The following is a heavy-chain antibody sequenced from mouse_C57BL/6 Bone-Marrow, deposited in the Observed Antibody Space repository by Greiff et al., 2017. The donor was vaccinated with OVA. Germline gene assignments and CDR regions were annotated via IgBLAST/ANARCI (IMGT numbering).Heavy chain of an antibody. J-gene: IGHJ3*01. CDR1: GYTFTSYW. CDR3: ARWIYYGSSNGAY. Sequence: QVQLKQPGAELVKPGASVKMSCKASGYTFTSYWITWVKQRPGQGLEWIGDIYPGSGSTNYNEKFKSKATLTVDTSSSTAYMQLSSLTSEDSAVYDCARWIYYGSSNGAYWGQGTLVTVSA. V-gene: IGHV1-55*01. D-gene: IGHD1-1*01. CDR2: IYPGSGST.